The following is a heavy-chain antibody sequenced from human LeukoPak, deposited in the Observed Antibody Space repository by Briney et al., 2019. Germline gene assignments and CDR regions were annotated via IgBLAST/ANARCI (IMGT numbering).Heavy chain of an antibody. V-gene: IGHV3-64D*06. Sequence: PGGSLRLSCLASGFTFTKYAIHWVRQAPGKGLEYVSVISSDAGSTYYADSVKGRFTISRDNSENTVYLQMTSLRTDDTAVYYCVSFGAVSGGNPWGQGTLVTVSS. D-gene: IGHD3-10*01. J-gene: IGHJ5*02. CDR1: GFTFTKYA. CDR2: ISSDAGST. CDR3: VSFGAVSGGNP.